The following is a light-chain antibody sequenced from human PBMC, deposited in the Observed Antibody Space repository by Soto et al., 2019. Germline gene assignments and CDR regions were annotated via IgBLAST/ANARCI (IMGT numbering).Light chain of an antibody. V-gene: IGLV2-14*03. CDR2: DVV. CDR3: SSYTSSSTLYV. CDR1: SIDVGGYNY. J-gene: IGLJ1*01. Sequence: QSVLTQPASVSGSPGQSIAISCTGASIDVGGYNYVSWYQQHPGKAPKLMIYDVVSRPSGVSDRFSGSKSGNTASLTIFGLQAEDEADYYCSSYTSSSTLYVCGTGTKVTVL.